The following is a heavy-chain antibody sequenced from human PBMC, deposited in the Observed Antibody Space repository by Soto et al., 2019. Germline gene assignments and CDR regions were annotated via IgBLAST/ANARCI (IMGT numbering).Heavy chain of an antibody. CDR3: ARSFTKSGRGGVAFDY. Sequence: QVQLVQSGAEVKTPGSSVKVSCTTSGGIISSFAINWVRQAPGQGLEWMGGIIPSDGTTKYAGNFQGRVTITADASTSTAYMDLSSLRPEDTAVYYCARSFTKSGRGGVAFDYWGQGTLLTVSP. CDR1: GGIISSFA. V-gene: IGHV1-69*01. CDR2: IIPSDGTT. D-gene: IGHD3-3*01. J-gene: IGHJ4*02.